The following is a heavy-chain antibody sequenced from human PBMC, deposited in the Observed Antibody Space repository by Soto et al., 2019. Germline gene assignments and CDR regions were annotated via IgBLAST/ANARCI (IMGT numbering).Heavy chain of an antibody. V-gene: IGHV4-39*01. CDR2: IFYSGST. CDR1: GGSISSSSYY. J-gene: IGHJ5*02. CDR3: ARDYFDSSDYTTNWFDP. D-gene: IGHD3-22*01. Sequence: SETLSLTCTVSGGSISSSSYYWGWIRQPPGKGLEWIGSIFYSGSTYYNPSLKSRVTISVDTSKNQFSLKLTSVTAADMALYYCARDYFDSSDYTTNWFDPWGQGTLVT.